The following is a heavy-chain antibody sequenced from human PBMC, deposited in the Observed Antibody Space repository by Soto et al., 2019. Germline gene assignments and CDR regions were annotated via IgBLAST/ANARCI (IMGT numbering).Heavy chain of an antibody. CDR1: GFTFSDYY. J-gene: IGHJ5*02. D-gene: IGHD1-20*01. CDR3: ARDDDNWNDGRGWFDP. Sequence: GGSLRLSCAASGFTFSDYYMSWIRQAPGKGLEWVSYISSSSSYTNYADSVKGRFTISRDNAKNSLYLQMNSLRAEDTAVYYCARDDDNWNDGRGWFDPWGQGTLVTVSS. CDR2: ISSSSSYT. V-gene: IGHV3-11*06.